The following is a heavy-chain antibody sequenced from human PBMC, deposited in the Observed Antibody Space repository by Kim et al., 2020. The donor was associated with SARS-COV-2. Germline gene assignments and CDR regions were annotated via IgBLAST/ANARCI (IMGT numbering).Heavy chain of an antibody. CDR3: AKDGDASDASSSVWYYFDS. Sequence: KGRFTISRDNSQDTLYLQMNSLSAEDTAVYFCAKDGDASDASSSVWYYFDSWGQGTRVTVSS. V-gene: IGHV3-33*06. D-gene: IGHD2-21*01. J-gene: IGHJ4*02.